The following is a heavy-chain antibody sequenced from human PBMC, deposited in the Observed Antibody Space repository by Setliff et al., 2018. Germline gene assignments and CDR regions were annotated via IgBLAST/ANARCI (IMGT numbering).Heavy chain of an antibody. D-gene: IGHD3-3*01. CDR2: MYYSGST. CDR1: GGSISSGSYY. Sequence: SETLSLTCSVSGGSISSGSYYWGWIRQSPGKGLEWIGSMYYSGSTYYNPSLKGRVTLSVDTTKNQFSLNLTSVTAADTAMYYCARERTIFGILVISGWFDPWGQGTVVTVS. V-gene: IGHV4-39*07. J-gene: IGHJ5*02. CDR3: ARERTIFGILVISGWFDP.